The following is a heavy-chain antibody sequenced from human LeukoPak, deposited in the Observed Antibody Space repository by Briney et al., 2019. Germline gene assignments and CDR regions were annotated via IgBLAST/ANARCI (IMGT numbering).Heavy chain of an antibody. CDR3: AVRKGEAVAGTGINWFDP. J-gene: IGHJ5*02. D-gene: IGHD6-19*01. Sequence: ASVKVSCKVSGGTFSSYAISWVRQAPGQGLERMGRIIPIFGIANYAQKFQGRVTITADKSTSTAYMELSSLRSEDTAVYYGAVRKGEAVAGTGINWFDPWGQGTLVTVSS. CDR1: GGTFSSYA. V-gene: IGHV1-69*04. CDR2: IIPIFGIA.